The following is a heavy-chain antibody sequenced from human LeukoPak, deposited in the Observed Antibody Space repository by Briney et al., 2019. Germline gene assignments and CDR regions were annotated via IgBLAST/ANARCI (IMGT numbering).Heavy chain of an antibody. Sequence: ASVKVSCKASGYTFTNYGISWVRQAPGQGLEWMGWISAYNGNTNYAQKLQGRVTMTTDTSTSTAYMELRSLRSDDTAVYYCASLYCSSTSCYGTFDKWGQGTLVTVSS. CDR2: ISAYNGNT. CDR3: ASLYCSSTSCYGTFDK. CDR1: GYTFTNYG. D-gene: IGHD2-2*01. J-gene: IGHJ4*02. V-gene: IGHV1-18*04.